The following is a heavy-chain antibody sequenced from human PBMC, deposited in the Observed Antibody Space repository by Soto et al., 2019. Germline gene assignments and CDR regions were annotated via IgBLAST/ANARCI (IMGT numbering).Heavy chain of an antibody. CDR1: GYTFTSYG. Sequence: GASVKVSCKASGYTFTSYGISWVRQAPGQGLEWMGRISAHNGNTNYAQKLQSRVTMTTDTSTSTAYMELRSLRSDDTAVYYCARDRRRTFRYFHYWGQGTLVTVSS. CDR3: ARDRRRTFRYFHY. J-gene: IGHJ4*02. V-gene: IGHV1-18*04. CDR2: ISAHNGNT.